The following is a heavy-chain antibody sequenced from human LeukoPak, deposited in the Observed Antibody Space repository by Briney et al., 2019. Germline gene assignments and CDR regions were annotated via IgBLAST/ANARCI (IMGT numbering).Heavy chain of an antibody. CDR3: AKAHSGSFYSGIH. CDR1: GFTFSRYA. V-gene: IGHV3-23*01. D-gene: IGHD1-26*01. CDR2: ISGGGDIT. J-gene: IGHJ4*02. Sequence: GGSLRLSCAASGFTFSRYAMSWVRQAPGKGLEWVSAISGGGDITYYAGSVKGRFTISRDNSKNTLYLQVSSLRADDTAVYYCAKAHSGSFYSGIHWGQGTLVTVSS.